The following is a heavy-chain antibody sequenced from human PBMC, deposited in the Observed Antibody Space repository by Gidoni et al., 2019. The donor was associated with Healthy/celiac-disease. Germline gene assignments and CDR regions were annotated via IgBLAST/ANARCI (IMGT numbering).Heavy chain of an antibody. J-gene: IGHJ5*02. V-gene: IGHV3-48*02. CDR1: GFTLSSYS. Sequence: EVQLVESGGGLVQPGGSLRLSCAAPGFTLSSYSMNWFRQGPGKGLEWVSYISSSSSTIYYADSVKGRFTISRDNAKNSLYLQMNSLRDEDTAVYYCARDPSVGSWPPQFDPWGQGTLVTVSS. D-gene: IGHD6-13*01. CDR2: ISSSSSTI. CDR3: ARDPSVGSWPPQFDP.